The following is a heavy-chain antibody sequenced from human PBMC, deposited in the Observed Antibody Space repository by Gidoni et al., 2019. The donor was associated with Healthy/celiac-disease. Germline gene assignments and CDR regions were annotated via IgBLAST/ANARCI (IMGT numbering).Heavy chain of an antibody. Sequence: EVQLVESGGGLVQPGGSLRLSCAASGFTFSSYVMNWVSYISRSSSTIYYADSVKGRFTISRDNAKNSLYLQMNSRRAEDTALYYCARDEGRKVRGVDYWGQGTLVTVSS. CDR2: ISRSSSTI. CDR1: GFTFSSYV. V-gene: IGHV3-48*01. J-gene: IGHJ4*02. CDR3: ARDEGRKVRGVDY. D-gene: IGHD3-10*01.